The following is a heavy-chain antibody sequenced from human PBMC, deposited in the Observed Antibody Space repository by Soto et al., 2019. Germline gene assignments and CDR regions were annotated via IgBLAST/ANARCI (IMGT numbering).Heavy chain of an antibody. J-gene: IGHJ6*02. V-gene: IGHV1-46*01. CDR2: INPSGGST. D-gene: IGHD3-10*01. CDR1: GYTFTSYG. Sequence: GASVKVSCKASGYTFTSYGISWVRQAPGQGLEWMGIINPSGGSTSYAQKFQGRVTMTRDTSTSTVYMELSSLRSEDTAVYYCARDPITMPNRDYYYYVMDVRGQRTTVTVS. CDR3: ARDPITMPNRDYYYYVMDV.